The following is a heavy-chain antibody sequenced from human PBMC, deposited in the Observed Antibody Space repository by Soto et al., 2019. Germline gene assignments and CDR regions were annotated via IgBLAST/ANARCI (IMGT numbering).Heavy chain of an antibody. V-gene: IGHV4-30-4*01. CDR1: GGSISSGDYY. Sequence: QVQLQESGPGLVKPSQTLSLTCTVSGGSISSGDYYWSWIRQPPGKGLEWIGYIYYSGSTYYNPSLKSRVTISVDTSKNQFSLKLSSVTAADTAVYYCARVKRGDASIAARLRWFDPWGQGTLVTVSS. J-gene: IGHJ5*02. D-gene: IGHD6-6*01. CDR3: ARVKRGDASIAARLRWFDP. CDR2: IYYSGST.